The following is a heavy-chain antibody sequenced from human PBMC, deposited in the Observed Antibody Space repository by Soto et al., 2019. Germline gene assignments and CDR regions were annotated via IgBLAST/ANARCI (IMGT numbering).Heavy chain of an antibody. V-gene: IGHV3-11*06. J-gene: IGHJ5*02. CDR3: VRGGGGGLFDP. CDR1: GFTFGDSY. CDR2: ISPGSRYP. D-gene: IGHD2-15*01. Sequence: LSLTCAGSGFTFGDSYMSWIRQAPGKGLEWLSYISPGSRYPAYADSVKGRFTISRDNAKRSLYLQMMSLTAEDTAIYYCVRGGGGGLFDPWGQGTMVTVSS.